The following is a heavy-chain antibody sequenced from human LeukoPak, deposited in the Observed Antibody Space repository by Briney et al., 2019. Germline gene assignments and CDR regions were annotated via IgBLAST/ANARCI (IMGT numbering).Heavy chain of an antibody. CDR1: GFTFSRYA. CDR3: VKNTQGWFDP. CDR2: ISGRTGGT. Sequence: GGSLRLSCAASGFTFSRYAMSWVRQAPGKGLEWVSAISGRTGGTYYADSVKGRFTISRDNSKNTLYLQMSSLRAEDTAVYYCVKNTQGWFDPWGQGTLITVSS. D-gene: IGHD2-2*02. V-gene: IGHV3-23*01. J-gene: IGHJ5*02.